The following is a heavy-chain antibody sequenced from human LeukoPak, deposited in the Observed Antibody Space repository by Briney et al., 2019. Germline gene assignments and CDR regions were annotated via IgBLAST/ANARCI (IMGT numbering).Heavy chain of an antibody. CDR1: GFTFSSYA. J-gene: IGHJ4*02. D-gene: IGHD1-1*01. CDR2: ITGSGGGT. Sequence: GGSLRLSCAASGFTFSSYAMSWVRQAPGKGLEWVSGITGSGGGTYYADSVKGRFTISRDNSKNTLYLQMNSLRAEDTAVYYCAKPLERTTTRIGSDSWGQGTLVTVSS. CDR3: AKPLERTTTRIGSDS. V-gene: IGHV3-23*01.